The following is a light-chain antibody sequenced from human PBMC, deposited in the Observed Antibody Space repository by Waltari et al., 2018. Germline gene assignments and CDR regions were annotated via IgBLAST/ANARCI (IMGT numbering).Light chain of an antibody. CDR1: NSDIANYDY. V-gene: IGLV2-14*03. Sequence: QSALTQPAVVTGSPGQSITISCTGSNSDIANYDYVSWYQQHPGKAPQLLIHGVTHRPSGVADLCSGSKSGNTASLTISGLQPEDEAVYVCSSYTSSRTSFGEGTRLTVL. CDR2: GVT. J-gene: IGLJ2*01. CDR3: SSYTSSRTS.